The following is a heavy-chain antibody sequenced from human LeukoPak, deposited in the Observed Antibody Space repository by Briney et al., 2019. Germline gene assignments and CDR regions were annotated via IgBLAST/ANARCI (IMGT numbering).Heavy chain of an antibody. CDR1: GFTFSSYN. J-gene: IGHJ4*02. CDR2: IYSGGST. V-gene: IGHV3-53*01. CDR3: ARDPTGATAYFDY. Sequence: GGSLRLSCAASGFTFSSYNMNWVRQAPGKGLEWVSVIYSGGSTYYADSVKGRFTISRDNSKNTLYLQMNSLRAEDTAVYYCARDPTGATAYFDYWGQGTLVTVSS. D-gene: IGHD1-26*01.